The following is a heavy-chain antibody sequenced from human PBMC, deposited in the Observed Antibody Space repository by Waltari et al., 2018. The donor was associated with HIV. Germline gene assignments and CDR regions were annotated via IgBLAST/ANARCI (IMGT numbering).Heavy chain of an antibody. CDR3: AKDCTNGVRPAAAADY. Sequence: EVQLLESGGGLVQPGGSLRLSCAASGFTFSSYAMSWVRQAPGKGLEWVSAISGSGGSTYYADSVKGRFTISRDNSKNTLYLQMNSLRAEDTAVYYCAKDCTNGVRPAAAADYWGQGTLVTVSS. CDR1: GFTFSSYA. CDR2: ISGSGGST. J-gene: IGHJ4*02. D-gene: IGHD2-8*01. V-gene: IGHV3-23*01.